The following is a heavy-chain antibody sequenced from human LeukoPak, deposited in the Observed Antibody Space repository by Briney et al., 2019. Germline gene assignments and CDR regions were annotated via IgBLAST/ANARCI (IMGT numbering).Heavy chain of an antibody. CDR2: IRSKAYGGTT. D-gene: IGHD3-16*02. J-gene: IGHJ4*02. CDR1: GFTFGAYA. Sequence: GGSLRLSCTASGFTFGAYAMRWFRQAPGKGLEWVGFIRSKAYGGTTEYAASVKGRFTISRDDSKSIAYLQMNSLKTEDTAVYYCTSFGDYVWGSYRYFDYWGQGTLVTVSS. CDR3: TSFGDYVWGSYRYFDY. V-gene: IGHV3-49*03.